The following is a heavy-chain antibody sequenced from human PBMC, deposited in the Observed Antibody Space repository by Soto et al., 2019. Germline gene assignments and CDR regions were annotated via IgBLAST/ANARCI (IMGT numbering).Heavy chain of an antibody. D-gene: IGHD3-10*01. CDR2: LSGGGSTT. Sequence: EVQLLESGGDLVQPGESLRLSCAASGLTFNLYAMSWVRQATGKGLEWVSALSGGGSTTYYADSVKGRFTISRDNFKNTLYLQMNSMRAEDTALYYCAKSRGVIATASYFDYWGQGTLVTVSS. CDR3: AKSRGVIATASYFDY. V-gene: IGHV3-23*01. J-gene: IGHJ4*02. CDR1: GLTFNLYA.